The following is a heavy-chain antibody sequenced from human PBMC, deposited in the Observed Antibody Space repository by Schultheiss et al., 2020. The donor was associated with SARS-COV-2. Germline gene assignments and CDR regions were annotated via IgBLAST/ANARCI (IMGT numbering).Heavy chain of an antibody. CDR3: AKDLGYSYGYGY. V-gene: IGHV3-21*05. CDR2: ISSSSSYI. Sequence: GGSLRLSCAASGFTFSSYGMHWVRQAPGKGLEWVSYISSSSSYIYYADSVKGRFTISRDNAKNTLYLQMNSLRAEDTAVYYCAKDLGYSYGYGYWGQGTLVTVSS. CDR1: GFTFSSYG. J-gene: IGHJ4*02. D-gene: IGHD5-18*01.